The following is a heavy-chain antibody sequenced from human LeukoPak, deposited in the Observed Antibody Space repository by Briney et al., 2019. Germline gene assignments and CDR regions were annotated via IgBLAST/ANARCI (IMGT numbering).Heavy chain of an antibody. Sequence: SETLSLTRTVSGGSISSSYSYWGWIRQPPGKGLEWIGNIYYSGSTYYSPSLTSRVTVSVDTSENQFSLKLSSVTAADTAVYYCARVSRGPHPYYYDSSGYMDYWGQGTLVTVSS. V-gene: IGHV4-39*07. CDR2: IYYSGST. D-gene: IGHD3-22*01. J-gene: IGHJ4*02. CDR1: GGSISSSYSY. CDR3: ARVSRGPHPYYYDSSGYMDY.